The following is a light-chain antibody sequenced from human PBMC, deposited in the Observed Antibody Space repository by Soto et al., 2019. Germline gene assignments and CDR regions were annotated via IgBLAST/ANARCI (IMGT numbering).Light chain of an antibody. CDR2: DVS. CDR3: CSYAGFSSVI. CDR1: RNDVGSYVL. Sequence: QSDLTQPASVSGSPGQSITISCTGTRNDVGSYVLVSWYQQHPGKAPKLIIYDVSKRPSGVSNRFSGSKSGNAASLTISGLQAEDEADYYCCSYAGFSSVIFGGGTKLTVL. V-gene: IGLV2-23*02. J-gene: IGLJ2*01.